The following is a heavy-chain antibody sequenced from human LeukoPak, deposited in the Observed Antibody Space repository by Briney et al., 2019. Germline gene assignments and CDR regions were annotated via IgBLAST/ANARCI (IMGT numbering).Heavy chain of an antibody. Sequence: GESLKISCKGSGYSFTNSWIAWVRQMPGKGLEWMGNIDPGDSDTRYSPSFQGQVTISADKSISTAYLQWSSLKASDTAMYYCARQGQLVDYFDYWGQGTLVTVSS. CDR1: GYSFTNSW. D-gene: IGHD6-6*01. V-gene: IGHV5-51*01. CDR3: ARQGQLVDYFDY. J-gene: IGHJ4*02. CDR2: IDPGDSDT.